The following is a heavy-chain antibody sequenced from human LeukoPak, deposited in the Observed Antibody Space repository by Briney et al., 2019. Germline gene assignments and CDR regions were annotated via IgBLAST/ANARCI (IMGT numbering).Heavy chain of an antibody. J-gene: IGHJ4*02. D-gene: IGHD3-3*01. Sequence: ASVKVSCKASGYTFTSYDINWVRQATGQGLEWMGWMNPNSGNTGYAQKFQGRVTMTRNTSISTAYMELSSLRSEDTAVYYCARGNNYDFFFDYWGQGTLVTVSS. CDR3: ARGNNYDFFFDY. V-gene: IGHV1-8*01. CDR2: MNPNSGNT. CDR1: GYTFTSYD.